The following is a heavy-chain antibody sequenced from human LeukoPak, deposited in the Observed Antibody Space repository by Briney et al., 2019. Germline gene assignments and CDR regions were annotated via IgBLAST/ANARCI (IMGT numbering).Heavy chain of an antibody. CDR3: ARKESGSNYYFDY. CDR1: GGSISSYY. Sequence: SETLSLTCTVSGGSISSYYWSWIRQPPGKGLEWIGSMYHSGNTYYNPSLKSRVTISVDTSKNQFSLKLSSVTAADTAVYYCARKESGSNYYFDYWGQGTLVTVSS. V-gene: IGHV4-59*08. CDR2: MYHSGNT. D-gene: IGHD2-15*01. J-gene: IGHJ4*02.